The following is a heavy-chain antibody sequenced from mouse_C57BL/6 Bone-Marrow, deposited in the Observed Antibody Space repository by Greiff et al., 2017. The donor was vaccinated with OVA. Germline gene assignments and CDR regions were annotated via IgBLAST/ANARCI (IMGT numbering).Heavy chain of an antibody. CDR1: GYAFSSYW. D-gene: IGHD2-4*01. CDR3: ARYDYDPAWFAY. J-gene: IGHJ3*01. Sequence: QVQLQQSGAELVKPGASVKISCKASGYAFSSYWMNWVKQRPGKGLEWIGQIYPGDGDTNYNGKFKGKATLTADKSSSTAYMELRSLTSEDTAVYYCARYDYDPAWFAYWGQGTLVTVSA. V-gene: IGHV1-80*01. CDR2: IYPGDGDT.